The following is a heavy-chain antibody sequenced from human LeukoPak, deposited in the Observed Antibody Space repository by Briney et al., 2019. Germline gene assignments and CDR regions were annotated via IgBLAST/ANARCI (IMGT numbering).Heavy chain of an antibody. CDR3: ARRPTYYDILTGADDAFDI. CDR2: INHSGST. V-gene: IGHV4-34*01. J-gene: IGHJ3*02. CDR1: GGSFSGYY. Sequence: PSETLSLTCAVYGGSFSGYYWSWIRQPPGEGLEWIGEINHSGSTNYNPSLKSRVTISVDSSKNQFSLKLSSVTAADTAVYYCARRPTYYDILTGADDAFDIWGQGTMVTVSS. D-gene: IGHD3-9*01.